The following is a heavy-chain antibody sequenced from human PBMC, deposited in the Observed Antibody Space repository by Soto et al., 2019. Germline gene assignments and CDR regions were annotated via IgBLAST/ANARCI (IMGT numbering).Heavy chain of an antibody. J-gene: IGHJ4*02. Sequence: PGGSLRLSCAASGFTFSSYGMHCVRQAPGKGLEWVAVISYDGSNKYYADSVKGRFTISRDNSKNTLYLQMNSLRAEDTAVYYCAKDSPLDDYGSGSYYDYWGQGTLVTVSS. V-gene: IGHV3-30*18. CDR3: AKDSPLDDYGSGSYYDY. D-gene: IGHD3-10*01. CDR1: GFTFSSYG. CDR2: ISYDGSNK.